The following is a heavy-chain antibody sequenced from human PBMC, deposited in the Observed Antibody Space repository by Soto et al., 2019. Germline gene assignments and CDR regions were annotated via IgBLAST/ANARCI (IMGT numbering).Heavy chain of an antibody. CDR3: ARQSSGWYDNWFDP. D-gene: IGHD6-19*01. J-gene: IGHJ5*02. CDR1: GGSFSGYY. Sequence: SETLSLTCAVYGGSFSGYYWGWIRQPPGKGLEWIGSIYYSGSTYYNPSLKSRVTISVDTSKNQFSLKLSSVTAADTAVYYCARQSSGWYDNWFDPWGQGTLVTVSS. CDR2: IYYSGST. V-gene: IGHV4-39*01.